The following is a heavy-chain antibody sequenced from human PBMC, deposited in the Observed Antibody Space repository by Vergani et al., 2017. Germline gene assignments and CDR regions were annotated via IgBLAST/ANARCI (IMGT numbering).Heavy chain of an antibody. J-gene: IGHJ4*02. V-gene: IGHV3-73*01. D-gene: IGHD6-19*01. CDR1: GFTFSGSA. CDR3: TRLYSSGWPN. Sequence: EVQLVESGGGLVQPGGSLKLSCAASGFTFSGSAMHWVRQASGKGLEWVCRIRSKANSYATAYAASVKGRFTISRDDSKNTAYLQMNSLETEDTAVYYCTRLYSSGWPNWGQGTLVTVSS. CDR2: IRSKANSYAT.